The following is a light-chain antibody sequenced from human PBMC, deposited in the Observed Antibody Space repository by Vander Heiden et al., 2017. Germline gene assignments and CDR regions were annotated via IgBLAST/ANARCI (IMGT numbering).Light chain of an antibody. J-gene: IGKJ2*01. CDR3: QQSYSTPNS. CDR1: ESISSY. Sequence: DIQMPQSPSSLSSSVGDRVTITCRSSESISSYLNWYQQKPGKAPKLLIYAAASLQSGVPSRFSGSGSGTDFTLTISSIQPGDSATYYCQQSYSTPNSFGQGTRLEIK. CDR2: AAA. V-gene: IGKV1-39*01.